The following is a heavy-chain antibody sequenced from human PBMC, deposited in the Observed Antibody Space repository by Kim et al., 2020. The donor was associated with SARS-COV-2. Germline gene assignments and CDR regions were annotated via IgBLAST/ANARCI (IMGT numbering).Heavy chain of an antibody. J-gene: IGHJ4*02. CDR3: ARDRNRQGFDY. CDR1: GGSINSYY. Sequence: SETLSLTCTVSGGSINSYYWSWIRQPPGKGLEWIGYIYYSGSTNYNPSLKSRVTISVDTSKNQFSLKLSSVTAADTAVYYCARDRNRQGFDYWGQGTLVT. CDR2: IYYSGST. V-gene: IGHV4-59*13.